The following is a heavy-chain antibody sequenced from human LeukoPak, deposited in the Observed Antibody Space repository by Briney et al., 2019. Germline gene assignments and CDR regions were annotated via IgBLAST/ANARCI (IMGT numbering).Heavy chain of an antibody. D-gene: IGHD1-14*01. CDR2: IKSDGSET. V-gene: IGHV3-74*01. CDR1: GFTFSGYW. CDR3: ARDISYNEKRAPAFDI. J-gene: IGHJ3*02. Sequence: GGSLRLSCAASGFTFSGYWMYWVRQVPGKGLVWVSGIKSDGSETTYADSVRGRFTISRDNAKNSLYLQMNSLRAEDTAVYYCARDISYNEKRAPAFDIWGQGTMVTVSS.